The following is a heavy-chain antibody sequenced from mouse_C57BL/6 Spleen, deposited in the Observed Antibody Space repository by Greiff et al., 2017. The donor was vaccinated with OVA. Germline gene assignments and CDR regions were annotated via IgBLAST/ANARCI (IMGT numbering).Heavy chain of an antibody. V-gene: IGHV1-50*01. CDR3: ARRTPFDY. CDR2: IDPSDSYT. CDR1: GYTFTSYW. J-gene: IGHJ2*01. Sequence: QVQLQQSGAELVKPGASVKLSCKASGYTFTSYWMQWVKQRPGQGLEWIGEIDPSDSYTNYNQKFKGKATLTVDTSSSTAYMQLSSLTSEDSAVYYCARRTPFDYWGQGTTLTVSS.